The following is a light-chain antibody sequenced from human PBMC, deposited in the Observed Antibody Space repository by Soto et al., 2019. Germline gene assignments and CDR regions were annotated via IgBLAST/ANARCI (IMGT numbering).Light chain of an antibody. CDR1: QSIGRF. J-gene: IGKJ1*01. CDR3: LQYNGYYRT. CDR2: DAS. V-gene: IGKV1-5*01. Sequence: DIQMTQSPSTLSASVGDRVTITCRASQSIGRFLAWYQHQPGKAPNLLIFDASTLESGVPSRFSGSGSGTTFTLTISSLQSDDFATYYCLQYNGYYRTFGQGTKVDIK.